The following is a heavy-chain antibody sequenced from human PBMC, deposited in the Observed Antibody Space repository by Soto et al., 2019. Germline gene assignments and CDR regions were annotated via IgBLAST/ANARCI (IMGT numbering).Heavy chain of an antibody. CDR2: INPSGGST. J-gene: IGHJ6*02. V-gene: IGHV1-46*01. CDR3: ARDTPPYYYDSSGQSYYYYYYGMDV. D-gene: IGHD3-22*01. Sequence: ASVKVSCKASGYTFTSYYTHWVRQAPGQGLEWMGIINPSGGSTSYAQKFQGRVTMTRDTSTSTVYMELSSLRSEDTAVYYCARDTPPYYYDSSGQSYYYYYYGMDVWGQGTTVTVSS. CDR1: GYTFTSYY.